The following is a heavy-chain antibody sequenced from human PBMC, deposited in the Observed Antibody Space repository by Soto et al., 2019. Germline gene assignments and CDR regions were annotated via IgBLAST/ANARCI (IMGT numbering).Heavy chain of an antibody. V-gene: IGHV1-69*01. CDR1: GGTFSTSS. J-gene: IGHJ4*02. CDR3: ARGGVRFTGGDS. Sequence: QLQLVQSGTEVKEPGSSVKVSCKASGGTFSTSSFVWVRQGPGQGLEWMGGIIPIFTRTNFAQKFQGRVTFRAEESTRTTLIELRSPTSEGPALYFRARGGVRFTGGDSWGQGTLVTVSS. CDR2: IIPIFTRT. D-gene: IGHD7-27*01.